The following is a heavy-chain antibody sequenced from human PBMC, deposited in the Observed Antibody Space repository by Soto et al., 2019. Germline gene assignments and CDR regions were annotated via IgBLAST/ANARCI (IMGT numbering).Heavy chain of an antibody. CDR3: ARPSTVTTFSVDYYYGMDV. Sequence: ASVKVSCKASGGTFSSYAISWVRQAPGQGLEWMGGIIPIFGTANYAQKFQGRVTITADESTSTAYMELSSLRSEDTAVYYCARPSTVTTFSVDYYYGMDVWGQGTTVTVSS. D-gene: IGHD4-17*01. V-gene: IGHV1-69*13. J-gene: IGHJ6*02. CDR2: IIPIFGTA. CDR1: GGTFSSYA.